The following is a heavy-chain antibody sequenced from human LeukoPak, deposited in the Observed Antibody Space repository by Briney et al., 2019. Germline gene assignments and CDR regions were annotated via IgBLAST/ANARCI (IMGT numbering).Heavy chain of an antibody. V-gene: IGHV4-39*01. CDR3: ARREKTYYYDSSGYYYFDY. CDR2: IYYSGRT. Sequence: SETLSLTCTVSGGSISSSSYYWGWIRQPPGKGLEWIGSIYYSGRTYYNPSLKSRVTISVDTSKNQFSLKLSSVTAADTAVYYCARREKTYYYDSSGYYYFDYWGQGTLVTVSS. CDR1: GGSISSSSYY. D-gene: IGHD3-22*01. J-gene: IGHJ4*02.